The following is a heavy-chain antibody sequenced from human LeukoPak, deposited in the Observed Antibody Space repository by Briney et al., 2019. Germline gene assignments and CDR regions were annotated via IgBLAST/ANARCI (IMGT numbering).Heavy chain of an antibody. CDR1: GFTFSSYA. D-gene: IGHD3/OR15-3a*01. V-gene: IGHV4-39*01. CDR3: ARQTGSGLFILP. J-gene: IGHJ4*02. CDR2: IYYSGNT. Sequence: GSLRLSCAASGFTFSSYAMSWVRQPPGKGLEWIGSIYYSGNTYYNASLKSQVSISIDTSKNQFSLRLTSVTAADTAVYYCARQTGSGLFILPGGQGTLVTVSS.